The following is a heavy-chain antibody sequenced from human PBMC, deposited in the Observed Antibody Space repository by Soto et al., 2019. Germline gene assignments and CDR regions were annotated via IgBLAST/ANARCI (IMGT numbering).Heavy chain of an antibody. CDR3: ARPDISPDYGDYGIPEYFQH. Sequence: GGSLRLSCAASGFTFSDYYMSWIRQAPGKGLEWVSYISSSGSTIYYADSVKGRFTISRDNAKNSLYLQMNSLRAEDTAVYYCARPDISPDYGDYGIPEYFQHWGQGTLVTVSS. V-gene: IGHV3-11*01. J-gene: IGHJ1*01. CDR1: GFTFSDYY. CDR2: ISSSGSTI. D-gene: IGHD4-17*01.